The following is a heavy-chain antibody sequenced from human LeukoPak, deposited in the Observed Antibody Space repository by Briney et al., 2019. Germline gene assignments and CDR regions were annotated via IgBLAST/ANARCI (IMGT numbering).Heavy chain of an antibody. Sequence: TPSETLSLTCTVSGGSISSYYWSWIRQPPGRGLEWIGYIYYSGSTNYNPSLKSRVTISVDKSKNQFSLKLSSVTAADTAVYYCARRNDYSNYEDPENWFDPWGQGTLVTVSS. D-gene: IGHD4-11*01. CDR3: ARRNDYSNYEDPENWFDP. CDR1: GGSISSYY. CDR2: IYYSGST. J-gene: IGHJ5*02. V-gene: IGHV4-59*12.